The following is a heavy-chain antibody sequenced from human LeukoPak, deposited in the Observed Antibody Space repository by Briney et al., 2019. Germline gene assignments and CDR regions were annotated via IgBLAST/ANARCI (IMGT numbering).Heavy chain of an antibody. J-gene: IGHJ4*02. V-gene: IGHV1-2*02. CDR2: INPSSGDT. CDR1: GYTLTAYY. D-gene: IGHD5-12*01. Sequence: GASANVSCKASGYTLTAYYMHWLRQAPGQGLEWMGWINPSSGDTNYAQKFQGRVTMTRDTSISTAYMELSRLTSDDTAVYYCAKNPYEYYFDYWGQGTLVTVSS. CDR3: AKNPYEYYFDY.